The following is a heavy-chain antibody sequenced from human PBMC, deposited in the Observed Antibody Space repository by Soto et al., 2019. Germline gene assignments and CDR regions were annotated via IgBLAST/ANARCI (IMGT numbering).Heavy chain of an antibody. V-gene: IGHV3-48*02. CDR1: GFTFSSYS. CDR3: ARDPRVEGYRWGSFDY. Sequence: EVQLVESGGGLVQPGGSLRLSCAASGFTFSSYSMNWVRQAPGKGLEWVSYISSSSSTIYYADSVKGRFTISRDNAKNSLYLQMNSLRDEDTAVYYCARDPRVEGYRWGSFDYWGQGTLVTVSS. D-gene: IGHD3-3*01. CDR2: ISSSSSTI. J-gene: IGHJ4*02.